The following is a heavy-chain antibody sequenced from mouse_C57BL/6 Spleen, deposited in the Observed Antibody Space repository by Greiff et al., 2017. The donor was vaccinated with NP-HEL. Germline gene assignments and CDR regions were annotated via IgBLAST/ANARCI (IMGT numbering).Heavy chain of an antibody. J-gene: IGHJ3*01. D-gene: IGHD2-3*01. V-gene: IGHV3-6*01. Sequence: EVQLQQSGPGLVKPSQSLSLTCSVTGYSITSGYYWNWIRQFPGNKLEWMGYISYDGSNNYNPSLKNRISITRDTSKNQFFLKLNSVTTEDTATYYCARDYYDGYWPYWGQGTLVTVSA. CDR2: ISYDGSN. CDR3: ARDYYDGYWPY. CDR1: GYSITSGYY.